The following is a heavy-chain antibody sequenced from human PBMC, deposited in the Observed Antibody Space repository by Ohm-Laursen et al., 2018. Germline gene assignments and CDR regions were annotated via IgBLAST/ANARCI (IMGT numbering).Heavy chain of an antibody. V-gene: IGHV3-9*01. Sequence: SLRLSCTASGFTFPNYAIHWVRQAPGKGLEWVSGVSWNSDTTGYAVSVKGRFTITRDNAKNSVYLQMSSLRPEDTALYYCAKARSPGSYFLPFDVWGQGAMVTVSS. J-gene: IGHJ3*01. CDR2: VSWNSDTT. CDR3: AKARSPGSYFLPFDV. CDR1: GFTFPNYA. D-gene: IGHD1-26*01.